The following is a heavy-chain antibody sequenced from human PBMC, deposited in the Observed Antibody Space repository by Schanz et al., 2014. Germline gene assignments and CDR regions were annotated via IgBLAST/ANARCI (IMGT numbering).Heavy chain of an antibody. CDR3: ARDLEGYDGGGGGFDP. CDR2: ITRSGGGT. D-gene: IGHD2-21*01. J-gene: IGHJ5*02. Sequence: EVQLVESGGYLVQPGGSLRLSCSASGFTFSSYAMHWVRQASGKGLEYVSAITRSGGGTYYSDSVKGRFTISRDNSKNTLYRQMSSLRHEDSAVYYCARDLEGYDGGGGGFDPWGQGTLVTVSS. CDR1: GFTFSSYA. V-gene: IGHV3-64D*06.